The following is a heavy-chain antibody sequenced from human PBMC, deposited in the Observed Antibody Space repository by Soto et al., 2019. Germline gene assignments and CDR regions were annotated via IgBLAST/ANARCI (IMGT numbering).Heavy chain of an antibody. CDR3: ATTTSGWGKFDY. V-gene: IGHV1-69*14. CDR2: ISATFGTT. D-gene: IGHD6-19*01. CDR1: GGTFSSYT. J-gene: IGHJ4*02. Sequence: QVQLVQSGAEVKKPGSSVKVSCKASGGTFSSYTFSWVRQAPGQGLECMGQISATFGTTNYAQKFKGRLTITADKSTSTLSMELSSLRSDDTAIYFCATTTSGWGKFDYWGQGTLVTVSS.